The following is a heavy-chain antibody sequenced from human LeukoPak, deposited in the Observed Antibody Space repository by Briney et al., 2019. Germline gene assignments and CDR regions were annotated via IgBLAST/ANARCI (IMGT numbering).Heavy chain of an antibody. D-gene: IGHD4-23*01. Sequence: SETLSLTCTVSGGSISSYYWSWIRQPPGKGLEWIGEINHSGSTNYNPSLKSRVTISVDTSKNQFSLKLSSVTAADTAVYYCARLMTTVVGGPFDYWGQGTLVTVSS. V-gene: IGHV4-34*01. J-gene: IGHJ4*02. CDR3: ARLMTTVVGGPFDY. CDR2: INHSGST. CDR1: GGSISSYY.